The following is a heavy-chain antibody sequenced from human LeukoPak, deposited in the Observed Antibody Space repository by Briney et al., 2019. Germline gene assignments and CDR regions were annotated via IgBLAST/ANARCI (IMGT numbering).Heavy chain of an antibody. CDR2: ISSSGSTI. J-gene: IGHJ4*02. D-gene: IGHD3-16*02. Sequence: GGSLRLSCAASGFTFSDYYMSWIRQAPGKGLGWVSYISSSGSTIYYADSVKGRFTISRDNAKNSLYLQMNSLRAEDTAVYYCARDRPLSCFDYWGQGTLATVSS. CDR3: ARDRPLSCFDY. CDR1: GFTFSDYY. V-gene: IGHV3-11*04.